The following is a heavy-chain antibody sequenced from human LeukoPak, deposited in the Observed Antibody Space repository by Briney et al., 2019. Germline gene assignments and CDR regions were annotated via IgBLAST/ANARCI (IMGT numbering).Heavy chain of an antibody. CDR2: IYSGGST. J-gene: IGHJ4*02. CDR3: AKGGYSQSGPFDY. Sequence: GGSLRLSCAASGFTVSSNYMSWVRQAPGKGLEWVSVIYSGGSTYYADSVKGRFTISRDNAKNSLYLQTNSLRAEDTALYYCAKGGYSQSGPFDYWGQGTLVTVSS. D-gene: IGHD5-18*01. CDR1: GFTVSSNY. V-gene: IGHV3-53*05.